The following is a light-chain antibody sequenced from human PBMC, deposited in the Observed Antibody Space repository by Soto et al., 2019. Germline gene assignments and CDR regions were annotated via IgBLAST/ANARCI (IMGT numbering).Light chain of an antibody. CDR2: END. J-gene: IGLJ1*01. CDR3: GTWDSSLSIFV. CDR1: SSNIGNYY. V-gene: IGLV1-51*02. Sequence: VMARPPSGATAPVQKVTVSCSGGSSNIGNYYVSWHQQLPGTAPKLLIYENDKWPSGIPDRFSGSKSGTSATLGITGLQTGDEADYYCGTWDSSLSIFVFGTGTKVTVL.